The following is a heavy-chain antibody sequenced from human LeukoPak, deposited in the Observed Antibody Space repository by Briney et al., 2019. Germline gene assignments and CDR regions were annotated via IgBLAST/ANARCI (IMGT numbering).Heavy chain of an antibody. CDR1: GGSISSGDYY. J-gene: IGHJ5*02. CDR2: IYYSGST. Sequence: SETLSLTCTVSGGSISSGDYYWSWIRQPPGTGLEWIGYIYYSGSTYYNPSLKSRVTISVDTSKNQFSLKLSSVTAADTAVYYCARVQWLRLICWFDPWGQGTLVTVSS. CDR3: ARVQWLRLICWFDP. D-gene: IGHD5-12*01. V-gene: IGHV4-30-4*01.